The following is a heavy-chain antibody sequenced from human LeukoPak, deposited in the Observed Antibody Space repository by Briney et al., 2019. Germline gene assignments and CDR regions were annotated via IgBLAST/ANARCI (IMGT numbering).Heavy chain of an antibody. CDR1: GGTFISCA. V-gene: IGHV1-69*13. Sequence: SVKVSCKASGGTFISCAISWVRQAPGQGLEWMGGIIPIFGTANYAQKFQGRVTITADESTSTAYMELSSLRSEDTAVYYCARSVVVVAATFDYYGMDVWGQGTTVTVSS. CDR3: ARSVVVVAATFDYYGMDV. J-gene: IGHJ6*02. CDR2: IIPIFGTA. D-gene: IGHD2-15*01.